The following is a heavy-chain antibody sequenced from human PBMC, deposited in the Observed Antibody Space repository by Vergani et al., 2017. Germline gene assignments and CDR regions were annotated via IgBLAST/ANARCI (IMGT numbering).Heavy chain of an antibody. J-gene: IGHJ4*02. CDR1: GFTFSSYS. D-gene: IGHD6-19*01. CDR2: ISSSGSTI. Sequence: EVQLVESGGGLVQPGGSLRLSCAASGFTFSSYSMNWVRQAPGKGLEWVSYISSSGSTIYYADSVKGRFTISRDNAKNSLYLQMNSLRAEDTAVYYCARDGRLYSSGWYYNGGFDYWGQGTLVTVSS. V-gene: IGHV3-48*04. CDR3: ARDGRLYSSGWYYNGGFDY.